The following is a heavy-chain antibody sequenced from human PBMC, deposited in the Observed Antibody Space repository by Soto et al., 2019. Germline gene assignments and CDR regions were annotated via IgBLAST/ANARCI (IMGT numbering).Heavy chain of an antibody. V-gene: IGHV1-46*01. CDR1: GYKFTTYF. J-gene: IGHJ1*01. CDR3: VRGYCTTSPCSGDFQF. D-gene: IGHD2-15*01. Sequence: ASVKVSCKASGYKFTTYFIHWVRQAPGQGLEWMGMIHPSGDTGYAQKFRGRVTMTIDTSTTTAYMELRNLTSEDTAVYFSVRGYCTTSPCSGDFQFWGEGTPVTVSS. CDR2: IHPSGDT.